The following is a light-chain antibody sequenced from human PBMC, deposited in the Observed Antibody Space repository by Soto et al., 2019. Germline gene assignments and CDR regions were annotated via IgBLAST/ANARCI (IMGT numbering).Light chain of an antibody. V-gene: IGLV2-8*01. J-gene: IGLJ1*01. Sequence: QSALTQPPSASGSLGQSVTISCTGTSSDIGRYEFVSWYQHHPGKAPKLIISEVTERPSGVPDRFSGSKSGNTASLTVSGLQADDEADYSCCSSAGTKDYVFGNGNKVTV. CDR2: EVT. CDR3: CSSAGTKDYV. CDR1: SSDIGRYEF.